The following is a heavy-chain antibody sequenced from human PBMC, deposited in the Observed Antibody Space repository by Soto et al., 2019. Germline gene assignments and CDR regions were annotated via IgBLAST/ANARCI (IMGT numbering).Heavy chain of an antibody. CDR3: AKVTKRAAAGRYEYYKYGMDV. CDR1: GFAFSTYA. D-gene: IGHD6-13*01. J-gene: IGHJ6*02. V-gene: IGHV3-23*01. Sequence: GSLRLSCAAAGFAFSTYAMTWVSQAPGKCMEWVSVISGSGGSSYYAASVKGRFTISRDNSKNTLFLQMNGLRAEDTAVYYCAKVTKRAAAGRYEYYKYGMDVWGQGTTVTVSS. CDR2: ISGSGGSS.